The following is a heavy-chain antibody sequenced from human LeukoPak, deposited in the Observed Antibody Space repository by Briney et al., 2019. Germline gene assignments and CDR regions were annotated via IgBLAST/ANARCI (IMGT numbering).Heavy chain of an antibody. CDR2: TWYMSKWKT. Sequence: PSLTLSLTCAISGDSVSSNSAAWNWIRQSPSRGLEWLGGTWYMSKWKTEYAVSVESRIAINPDTSKNQFSLQLSSVTPEDTAVYSCARAGHGSHWSDPWGQGPPVPASS. V-gene: IGHV6-1*01. D-gene: IGHD6-19*01. CDR1: GDSVSSNSAA. CDR3: ARAGHGSHWSDP. J-gene: IGHJ5*02.